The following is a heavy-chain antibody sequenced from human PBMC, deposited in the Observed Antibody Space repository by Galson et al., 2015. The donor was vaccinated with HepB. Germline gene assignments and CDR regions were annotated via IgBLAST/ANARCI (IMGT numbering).Heavy chain of an antibody. D-gene: IGHD2-8*01. CDR3: AKDGIMVPNNPYQLHF. V-gene: IGHV3-23*01. J-gene: IGHJ4*02. CDR2: ITSNGGRT. Sequence: SLRLSCAASGFTFSRSAMTWVRPAPGKGLEWISSITSNGGRTFYTNSVKGRFTISRDNSRNTVVLQLSSLRPEDTAVYYCAKDGIMVPNNPYQLHFWGQGTLVSVSS. CDR1: GFTFSRSA.